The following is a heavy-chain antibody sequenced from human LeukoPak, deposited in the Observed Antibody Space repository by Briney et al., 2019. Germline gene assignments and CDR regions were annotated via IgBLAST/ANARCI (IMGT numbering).Heavy chain of an antibody. D-gene: IGHD3-10*01. J-gene: IGHJ4*02. Sequence: SETLSLTCTVSGGSISVTSSYWAWIRQPPGKGLEWIGSIHYTGSTYHNPSLKSRVTISVDTSNNHIALKLSSVTAADTAVYYCARVSEAYYGAGKVDYWGQGTLVTVSS. CDR1: GGSISVTSSY. CDR3: ARVSEAYYGAGKVDY. V-gene: IGHV4-39*06. CDR2: IHYTGST.